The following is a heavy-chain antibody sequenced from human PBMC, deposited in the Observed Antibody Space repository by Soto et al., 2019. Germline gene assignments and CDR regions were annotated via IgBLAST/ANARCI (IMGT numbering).Heavy chain of an antibody. CDR1: GGSVSSGSYY. J-gene: IGHJ4*02. CDR2: IYYSGST. V-gene: IGHV4-61*01. D-gene: IGHD6-13*01. CDR3: ARGIPVIAAAGPQLD. Sequence: SETLSLTCTVSGGSVSSGSYYWSWIRQPPGKGLEWIGYIYYSGSTNYNPSLKSRVTISVDTSKNQFSLKLSSVTAADTAVYYCARGIPVIAAAGPQLDWGQGTLVTVSS.